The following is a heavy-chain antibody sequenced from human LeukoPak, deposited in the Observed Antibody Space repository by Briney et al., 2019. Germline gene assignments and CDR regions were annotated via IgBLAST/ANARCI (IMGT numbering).Heavy chain of an antibody. Sequence: SETLSLTCTVSGYSISSGYFWGWIRQPPGKGLEWIGTMYYSGTTYYKSSLKSRVTISVDTSRKQFSLNLSSVTAADTAVYYCARDHDSYSSSSEGWFDPWGQGTLVTVSS. CDR2: MYYSGTT. V-gene: IGHV4-38-2*02. CDR1: GYSISSGYF. J-gene: IGHJ5*02. CDR3: ARDHDSYSSSSEGWFDP. D-gene: IGHD6-6*01.